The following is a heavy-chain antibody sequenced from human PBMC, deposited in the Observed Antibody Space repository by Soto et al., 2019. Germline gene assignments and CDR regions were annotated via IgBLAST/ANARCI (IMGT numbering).Heavy chain of an antibody. CDR2: INHSGST. V-gene: IGHV4-34*01. CDR1: GGSFSGYY. CDR3: ARASLPDGWFDP. Sequence: QVQLQQWGAGLLKPSETLSLTCAVYGGSFSGYYWSWIRQPPGKGLEWIGEINHSGSTNYNPSLKSRVTISVDTSKNQFPLKLSSVTAADTAVYYCARASLPDGWFDPWGQGTLVTVSS. J-gene: IGHJ5*02.